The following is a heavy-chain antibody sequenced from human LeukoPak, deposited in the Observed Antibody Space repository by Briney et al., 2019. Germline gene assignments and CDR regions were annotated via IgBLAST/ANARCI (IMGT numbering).Heavy chain of an antibody. D-gene: IGHD4-17*01. CDR1: GGSISRYY. V-gene: IGHV4-59*08. Sequence: PSETLSLTCTVSGGSISRYYWSWIRQPPGKGLEWIGYIYYSGSTNYNPSLKSRVTISVDTSKNQFSLKLSSVTAADTAVYYCARQHDHGDYNYYYYYMDVWGKGTTVTVSS. J-gene: IGHJ6*03. CDR3: ARQHDHGDYNYYYYYMDV. CDR2: IYYSGST.